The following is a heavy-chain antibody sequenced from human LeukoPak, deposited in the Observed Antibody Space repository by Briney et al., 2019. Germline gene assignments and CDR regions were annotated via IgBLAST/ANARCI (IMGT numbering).Heavy chain of an antibody. CDR3: TRLSGGNSDSYYYGLDV. CDR1: GFTFSGPA. V-gene: IGHV3-73*01. CDR2: IKTKAESYAT. D-gene: IGHD4-23*01. J-gene: IGHJ6*02. Sequence: QSGGSLRLSCAASGFTFSGPAIHWVCQASGKGLEWVARIKTKAESYATAYVASVKGRFTISRDDSKNTAYLQMDSLKTEDTAMYYCTRLSGGNSDSYYYGLDVWGQGTTVTVSS.